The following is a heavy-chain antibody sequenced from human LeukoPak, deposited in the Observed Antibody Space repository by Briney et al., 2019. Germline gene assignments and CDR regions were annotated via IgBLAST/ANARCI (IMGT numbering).Heavy chain of an antibody. V-gene: IGHV1-2*02. D-gene: IGHD3-22*01. Sequence: GASVKVSCKASGYTFTGYYMHWVRQAPRQGLEWMGWINPNSGGTNYAQKFQGRVTMTRDTSISTAYMELSRLRSDDTAVYYCARYVVDSSGYYFSHFDYWGQGTLVTVSS. CDR3: ARYVVDSSGYYFSHFDY. CDR2: INPNSGGT. CDR1: GYTFTGYY. J-gene: IGHJ4*02.